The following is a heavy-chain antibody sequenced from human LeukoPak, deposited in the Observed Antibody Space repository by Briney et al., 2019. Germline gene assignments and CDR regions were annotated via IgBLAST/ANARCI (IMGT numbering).Heavy chain of an antibody. V-gene: IGHV4-31*03. D-gene: IGHD5-12*01. CDR1: GGSISSGGYY. CDR3: ARDHQGYDS. CDR2: IYYSGST. J-gene: IGHJ5*02. Sequence: SCTVSGGSISSGGYYWSWIRQPPGKGLEWIGYIYYSGSTYYNPSLKSRVTISVDTSKNQSSLKPSSVTAADTAVYYCARDHQGYDSWGQGTLVTVSS.